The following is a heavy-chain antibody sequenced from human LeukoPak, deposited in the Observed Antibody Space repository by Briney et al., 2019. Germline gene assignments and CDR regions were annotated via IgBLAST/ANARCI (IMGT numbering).Heavy chain of an antibody. V-gene: IGHV3-23*01. CDR2: ISGSGGST. D-gene: IGHD2-15*01. J-gene: IGHJ5*02. CDR3: AKDASPVNIVVVVAWVSWFDP. CDR1: GFTFSSYG. Sequence: TGGSLRLSCAASGFTFSSYGMHWVRQAPGKGLEWVSAISGSGGSTYYADSVKGRFTISRDNSKNTLYLQMNSLRAEDTAVYYCAKDASPVNIVVVVAWVSWFDPWGQGTLVTVSS.